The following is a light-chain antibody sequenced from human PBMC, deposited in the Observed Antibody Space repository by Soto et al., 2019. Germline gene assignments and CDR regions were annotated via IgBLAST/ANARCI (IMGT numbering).Light chain of an antibody. CDR2: TAS. CDR1: QSINTY. V-gene: IGKV1-39*01. J-gene: IGKJ4*01. Sequence: DIQLTQSPSSLSASVGDRVTITCRASQSINTYLNWYQQKPGKAPKVLIHTASTLQTGVPSRFSGSGSGTDFTLTISSLQREDFATYYCQESYSTPPLTFGGGTKVEIK. CDR3: QESYSTPPLT.